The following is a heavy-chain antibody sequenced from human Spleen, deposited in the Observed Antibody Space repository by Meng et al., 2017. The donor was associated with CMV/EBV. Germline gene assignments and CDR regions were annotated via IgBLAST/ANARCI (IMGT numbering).Heavy chain of an antibody. V-gene: IGHV1-46*01. D-gene: IGHD1-26*01. CDR1: TSYY. Sequence: TSYYRHWVRQAPGQGLEWMGIINPSGGSTSYAQKFQGRVTMTRDTSTSTVYMELSSLRSEDTAVYYCARGPDQRSGSYGVDRSPKFDYWGQGTLVTVSS. CDR2: INPSGGST. J-gene: IGHJ4*02. CDR3: ARGPDQRSGSYGVDRSPKFDY.